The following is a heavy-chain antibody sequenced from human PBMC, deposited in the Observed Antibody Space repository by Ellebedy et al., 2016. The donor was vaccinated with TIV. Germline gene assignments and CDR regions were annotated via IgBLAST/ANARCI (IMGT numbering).Heavy chain of an antibody. CDR2: IGSDGSDK. CDR3: ARGDCSAGDCPLELSGLDI. Sequence: GGSLRLSXAGSGFTFGGFGIHWVRQAPGKGLEWVAVIGSDGSDKYYADSMKGRFTISRDNSKNTLYLQLDSLRVEDTAVYYCARGDCSAGDCPLELSGLDIWGQGTTVTVSS. V-gene: IGHV3-33*08. D-gene: IGHD2-15*01. CDR1: GFTFGGFG. J-gene: IGHJ6*02.